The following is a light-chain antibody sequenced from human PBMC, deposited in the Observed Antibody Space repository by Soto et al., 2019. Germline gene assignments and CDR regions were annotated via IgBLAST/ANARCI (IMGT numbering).Light chain of an antibody. J-gene: IGLJ3*02. CDR3: QSYDSSTWV. CDR1: SGSIASDY. Sequence: NFMLTQPHSVSASPGKTVTISCTRSSGSIASDYVQWYQQRPGSSPTTVIYGDNQRPSGVPDRFSGSIDSSSNSASLTISGLKTEDEADYYCQSYDSSTWVFGGGTKLTVL. V-gene: IGLV6-57*01. CDR2: GDN.